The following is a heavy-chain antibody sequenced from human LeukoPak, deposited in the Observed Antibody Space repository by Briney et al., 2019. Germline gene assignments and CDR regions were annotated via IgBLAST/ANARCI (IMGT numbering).Heavy chain of an antibody. CDR3: ARSPHILTGENFDY. V-gene: IGHV1-2*02. D-gene: IGHD3-9*01. CDR2: INPTSGGT. CDR1: GYAFTGYY. Sequence: ASVKVSCKASGYAFTGYYLHWVRQAPGQGLEWMGWINPTSGGTNYAQKFQDRVTMTRDTSISTAYMELSRLRSDDTAVYYCARSPHILTGENFDYWGQGTLVTVSS. J-gene: IGHJ4*02.